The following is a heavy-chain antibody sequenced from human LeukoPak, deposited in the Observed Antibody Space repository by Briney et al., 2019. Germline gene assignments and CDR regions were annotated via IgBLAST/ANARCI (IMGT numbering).Heavy chain of an antibody. V-gene: IGHV4-59*01. J-gene: IGHJ4*02. CDR3: ARDYYGSGHFDY. D-gene: IGHD3-10*01. CDR2: IYYTGAT. Sequence: SETLSLTCTVSGGSISSYYWSWIRLPPGKGLEWIGYIYYTGATYYTPSLKSRVTISLDTSKNQFSLQLSSVTAADTAVYYCARDYYGSGHFDYWGQGTLVTVSS. CDR1: GGSISSYY.